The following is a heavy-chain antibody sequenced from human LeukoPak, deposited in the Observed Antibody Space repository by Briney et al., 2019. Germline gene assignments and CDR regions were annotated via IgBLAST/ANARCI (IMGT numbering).Heavy chain of an antibody. CDR3: AREIRHYYGSGSPMGDWFDP. V-gene: IGHV4-59*11. D-gene: IGHD3-10*01. CDR1: GGSISSHY. J-gene: IGHJ5*02. CDR2: IYYSGST. Sequence: SETLSLTCTVSGGSISSHYWSWIRQPPGKGLEGIGYIYYSGSTNYNPSLKSRVTISVDTSKNQFSLKLSSVTAADTAVYYCAREIRHYYGSGSPMGDWFDPWGQGTLVTVSS.